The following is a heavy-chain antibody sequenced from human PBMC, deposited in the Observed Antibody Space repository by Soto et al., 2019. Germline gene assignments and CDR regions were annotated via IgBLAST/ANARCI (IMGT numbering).Heavy chain of an antibody. D-gene: IGHD2-21*02. CDR1: GYTFSSYG. V-gene: IGHV1-18*01. CDR2: ISAYNGNT. CDR3: ARRFCGGDCNFGY. J-gene: IGHJ4*02. Sequence: QVQLVQSGAEVKKPGASVKVSCKASGYTFSSYGITWVRQAPGQGLEWMGWISAYNGNTKYAQRLQGRVTMTRDTSTTTGYMELRSWRSDDTAVYYYARRFCGGDCNFGYWGQGTLVSVSS.